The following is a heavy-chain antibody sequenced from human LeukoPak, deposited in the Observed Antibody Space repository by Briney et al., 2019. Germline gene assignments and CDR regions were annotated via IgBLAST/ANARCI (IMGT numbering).Heavy chain of an antibody. J-gene: IGHJ4*02. V-gene: IGHV3-7*01. D-gene: IGHD3-22*01. CDR3: ARVPYDTTGYSWFGLDY. Sequence: GGSLRLFCAASGFTFGSYWMTWVRQAPGKGLEWVANIKQDGSEKHYVDSVKGRFTISRDNAKNSLYLQMNSLRAEDTAVYYCARVPYDTTGYSWFGLDYWGQGTLVTVSS. CDR2: IKQDGSEK. CDR1: GFTFGSYW.